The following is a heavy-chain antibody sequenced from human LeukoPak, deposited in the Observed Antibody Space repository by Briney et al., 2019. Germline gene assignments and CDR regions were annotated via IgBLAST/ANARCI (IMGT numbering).Heavy chain of an antibody. J-gene: IGHJ6*03. CDR2: IKQDGSEK. Sequence: PGGSLRLSCAASGFTFSSYWMSWVRQAPGKGLEWVANIKQDGSEKYYVDSVKGRFTISRDSAKNSLYLQMNSLRAEDTAVYYCAREATVVTLLSYYYYYYMDVWGKGTTVTVSS. CDR3: AREATVVTLLSYYYYYYMDV. CDR1: GFTFSSYW. V-gene: IGHV3-7*01. D-gene: IGHD4-23*01.